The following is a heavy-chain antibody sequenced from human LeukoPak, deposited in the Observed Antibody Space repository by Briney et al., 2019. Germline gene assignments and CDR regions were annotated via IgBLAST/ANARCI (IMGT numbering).Heavy chain of an antibody. CDR1: GGTFSSYA. CDR3: ARASFRDNYYYYMDL. CDR2: IIPIFGTA. V-gene: IGHV1-69*05. D-gene: IGHD2-15*01. Sequence: ASVKVSCKASGGTFSSYAISWVRQAPGQGLEWMGGIIPIFGTANYAQKFQGRVTITTDESTSTAYMELSSLRSEDHAVYYCARASFRDNYYYYMDLWGKGTKVNVS. J-gene: IGHJ6*03.